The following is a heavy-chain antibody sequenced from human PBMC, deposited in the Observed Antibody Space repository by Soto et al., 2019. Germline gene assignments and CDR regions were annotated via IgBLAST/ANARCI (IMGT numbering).Heavy chain of an antibody. CDR3: AGVPSGWYGPEYLEL. J-gene: IGHJ2*01. Sequence: QIQLVQSGGEVKKPGASVKVSCKASGYSFTTHGITWVRQAPGHGLEWMGWISTYNAKTNYTQNLQRRVTLTRDTSSNTAYMERRSLRSDDTAVYFCAGVPSGWYGPEYLELWGRGTLVTVSS. V-gene: IGHV1-18*01. CDR1: GYSFTTHG. D-gene: IGHD6-19*01. CDR2: ISTYNAKT.